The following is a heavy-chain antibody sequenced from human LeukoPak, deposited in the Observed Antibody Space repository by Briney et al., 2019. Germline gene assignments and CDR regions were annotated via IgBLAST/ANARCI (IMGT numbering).Heavy chain of an antibody. CDR2: IYSGGST. J-gene: IGHJ3*02. V-gene: IGHV3-53*01. CDR1: GFTVCSNY. Sequence: GGSLRLSCAASGFTVCSNYMSWLRQAPGKGLEWVSVIYSGGSTYYADSVKCRFTISRDNAKNTLYLQMNSLRAGDTAVYYCARGGSPPEALGDTFDIWGQGTMVTVSS. CDR3: ARGGSPPEALGDTFDI. D-gene: IGHD1-26*01.